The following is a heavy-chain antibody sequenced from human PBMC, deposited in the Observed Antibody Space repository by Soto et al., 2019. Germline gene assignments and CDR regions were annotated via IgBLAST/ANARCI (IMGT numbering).Heavy chain of an antibody. D-gene: IGHD1-1*01. CDR3: VRERLERQSDGYYYYGMDV. Sequence: QVQLQESGPGLVKPSETLSLTCTVSGGSISSYYWSWIRQPPGKGLEWIGYIYYSGSTNYNPSLKSRVTISVDTSKNQFSLKLSSVTAADTAVYYCVRERLERQSDGYYYYGMDVWGQGTTVTVSS. V-gene: IGHV4-59*01. CDR1: GGSISSYY. CDR2: IYYSGST. J-gene: IGHJ6*02.